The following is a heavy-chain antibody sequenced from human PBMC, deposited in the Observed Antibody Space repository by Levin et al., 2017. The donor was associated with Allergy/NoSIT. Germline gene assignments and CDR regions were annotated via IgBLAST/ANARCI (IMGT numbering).Heavy chain of an antibody. V-gene: IGHV1-69*06. CDR1: GGTFSSYA. D-gene: IGHD2-15*01. CDR3: ARGAAPYYYYYGMDV. Sequence: SVKVSCKASGGTFSSYAISWVRQAPGQGLEWMGGIIPIFGTANYAQKFQGRVTITADKSTSTAYMELSSLRSEDTAVYYCARGAAPYYYYYGMDVWGQGTTVTVSS. CDR2: IIPIFGTA. J-gene: IGHJ6*02.